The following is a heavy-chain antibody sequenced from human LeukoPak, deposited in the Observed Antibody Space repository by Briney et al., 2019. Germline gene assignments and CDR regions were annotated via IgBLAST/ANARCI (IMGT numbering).Heavy chain of an antibody. Sequence: ASVKVSCKASGYTFIEYYLHWVRQAPGQGLEWLGWINPNSGGTNYAQKFQGRVTMTRDTSISTAYMELSRLRSDDTAVYYCARDYGDYVGNFDYWGQGTLVTVSS. J-gene: IGHJ4*02. CDR2: INPNSGGT. V-gene: IGHV1-2*02. CDR3: ARDYGDYVGNFDY. D-gene: IGHD4-17*01. CDR1: GYTFIEYY.